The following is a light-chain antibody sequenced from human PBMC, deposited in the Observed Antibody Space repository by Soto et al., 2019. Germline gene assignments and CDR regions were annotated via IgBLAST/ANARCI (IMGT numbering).Light chain of an antibody. CDR2: AAS. CDR3: QQSSRFPWT. CDR1: QDIDSW. V-gene: IGKV1-12*01. J-gene: IGKJ1*01. Sequence: DIQMNQSPYSVSASVGDRVTITCRASQDIDSWLAWYQETKGKAPKLLIDAASSLQSGVPSRFRGGGSWTDCTFPISRLQPEDVERDYCQQSSRFPWTFGQGTKVDIK.